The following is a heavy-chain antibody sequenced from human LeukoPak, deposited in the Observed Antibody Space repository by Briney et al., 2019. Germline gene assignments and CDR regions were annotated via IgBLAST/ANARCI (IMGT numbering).Heavy chain of an antibody. V-gene: IGHV3-33*03. Sequence: GGSLRLSCAASGFTFSSYAMSWVRQAPGKGLEWVAVIWYDGSNKYYADSVKGRFTISRDNAKNSLYLQMNSLRAEDTALYYCAKGDFTYWGQGTLVTVSS. CDR1: GFTFSSYA. J-gene: IGHJ4*02. CDR3: AKGDFTY. CDR2: IWYDGSNK.